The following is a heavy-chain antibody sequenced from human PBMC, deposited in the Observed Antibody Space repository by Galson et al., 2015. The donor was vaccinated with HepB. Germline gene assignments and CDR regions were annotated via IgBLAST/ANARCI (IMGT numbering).Heavy chain of an antibody. CDR3: ARDYYGEGFDY. CDR2: IIPIFGTA. Sequence: SVKVSCKASGGTFSSYAISWVRQAPGQGLEWMGGIIPIFGTANYAQKFQGRVTITADKSTSTAYMELSSLRSEDTAVYYCARDYYGEGFDYWGQGPWSPSPQ. D-gene: IGHD4-17*01. J-gene: IGHJ4*02. CDR1: GGTFSSYA. V-gene: IGHV1-69*06.